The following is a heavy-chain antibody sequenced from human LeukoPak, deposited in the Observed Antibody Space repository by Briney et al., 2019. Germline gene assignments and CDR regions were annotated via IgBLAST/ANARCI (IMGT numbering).Heavy chain of an antibody. D-gene: IGHD3-9*01. CDR1: GGTFSSYA. Sequence: AASVKVSCKASGGTFSSYAISWVRQAPGQGLEWMGGIIPIFCTANYAQKFQGRVTITADESTSTAYMELSSLRSEDTAVYYCAVLRYFDWYDYFDYWGQGTLVTVSS. CDR2: IIPIFCTA. J-gene: IGHJ4*02. V-gene: IGHV1-69*13. CDR3: AVLRYFDWYDYFDY.